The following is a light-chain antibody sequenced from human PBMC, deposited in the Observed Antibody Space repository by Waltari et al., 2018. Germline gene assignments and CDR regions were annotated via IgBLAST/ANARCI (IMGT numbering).Light chain of an antibody. CDR2: KDT. J-gene: IGLJ3*02. CDR1: VLAKNS. V-gene: IGLV3-27*01. CDR3: YSAADNTWV. Sequence: SYELTQPSSVSVSPGQTARIACSGDVLAKNSARWFQRKQAQAPVILLYKDTARASDSPERFSGSKSGTTVTLTISGAQVEDEADYHCYSAADNTWVFGGGTKLTVL.